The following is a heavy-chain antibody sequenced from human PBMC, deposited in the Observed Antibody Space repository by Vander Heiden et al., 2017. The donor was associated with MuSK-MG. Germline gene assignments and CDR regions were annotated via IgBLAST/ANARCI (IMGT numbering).Heavy chain of an antibody. V-gene: IGHV5-51*01. Sequence: EVQLVQSGAEVKKPGESLKISCKGSGYSFTSYWIGWVRQMPGKGLEWMGIIYPGDSDTRYSLSFQGQVTISADKSISTAYLQWSSLKASDTAMYYCARPSDRYCSSTSCYENGMDVWGQGTTVTVSS. J-gene: IGHJ6*02. CDR3: ARPSDRYCSSTSCYENGMDV. CDR2: IYPGDSDT. CDR1: GYSFTSYW. D-gene: IGHD2-2*01.